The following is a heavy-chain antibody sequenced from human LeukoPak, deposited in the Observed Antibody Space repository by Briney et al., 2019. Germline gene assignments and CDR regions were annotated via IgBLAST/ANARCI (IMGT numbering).Heavy chain of an antibody. CDR1: GYTFTGYY. CDR3: ARAPQDPQDGDYSEGWQYYFDY. J-gene: IGHJ4*02. CDR2: INPNSGGT. Sequence: ASVKVSCKASGYTFTGYYMHWVRQAPGQGLEWMGWINPNSGGTNYAQKFQGRVTMTRDTSISTAYMELSRLRSDDTAVYYCARAPQDPQDGDYSEGWQYYFDYWGQGTLVTVSS. D-gene: IGHD4-17*01. V-gene: IGHV1-2*02.